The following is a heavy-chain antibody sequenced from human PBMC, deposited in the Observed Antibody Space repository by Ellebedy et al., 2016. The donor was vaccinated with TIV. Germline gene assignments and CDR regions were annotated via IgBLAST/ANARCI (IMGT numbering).Heavy chain of an antibody. CDR2: TSVYNGNT. D-gene: IGHD1-26*01. V-gene: IGHV1-18*04. CDR1: GYTFTSYG. Sequence: AASVKVSCKTFGYTFTSYGISWVRQAPGQGLEWMGWTSVYNGNTNYAQKFQARVTMTTDTSTSTAYMELRSLRSDDTAVYYCARDPVIVGATAAFDYWGQGALVTVSS. J-gene: IGHJ4*02. CDR3: ARDPVIVGATAAFDY.